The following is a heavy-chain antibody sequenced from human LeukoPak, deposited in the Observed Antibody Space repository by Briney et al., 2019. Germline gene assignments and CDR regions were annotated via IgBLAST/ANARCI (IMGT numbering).Heavy chain of an antibody. J-gene: IGHJ4*02. V-gene: IGHV3-11*01. D-gene: IGHD3-3*01. CDR2: IPTSGPTT. Sequence: GGSLRLSCTASGFNLYDHYMSWIRQAPGKGLEWISYIPTSGPTTYLAGSVKGRFTVSRDNAKNSVFLQMSNVKAEDTAVYYCARVKTRGVTPLFDYWGQGALVTVSS. CDR1: GFNLYDHY. CDR3: ARVKTRGVTPLFDY.